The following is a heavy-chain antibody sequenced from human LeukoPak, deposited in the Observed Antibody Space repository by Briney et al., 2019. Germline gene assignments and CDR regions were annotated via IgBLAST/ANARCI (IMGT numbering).Heavy chain of an antibody. CDR1: GYSISSGFY. CDR2: IFHSGSI. CDR3: ARMAVSYYYDSSTYSPVAFDV. J-gene: IGHJ3*01. V-gene: IGHV4-38-2*02. D-gene: IGHD3-22*01. Sequence: SETLSLTCNVSGYSISSGFYWGWIRQSPGEGLEWIATIFHSGSIFHNPSLKGRVSLSVDTSQNQFSLELNSVTAADTAVYYCARMAVSYYYDSSTYSPVAFDVWGQGTMVTVSS.